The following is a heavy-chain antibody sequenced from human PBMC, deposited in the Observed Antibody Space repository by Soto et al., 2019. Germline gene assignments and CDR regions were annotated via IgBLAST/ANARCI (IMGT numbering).Heavy chain of an antibody. J-gene: IGHJ3*02. Sequence: QGKRGQSGAELKNPGPWVKVSAKPSGGTFSTYATTGGRQAPEQGFEGLGGTIPIFGTANYAQKFQGRVMITADKSTSTAYMELSSLRSEDTAVYYCARALVLATIPDAFDIWGQGTMVTVSS. CDR2: TIPIFGTA. V-gene: IGHV1-69*06. CDR1: GGTFSTYA. CDR3: ARALVLATIPDAFDI. D-gene: IGHD5-12*01.